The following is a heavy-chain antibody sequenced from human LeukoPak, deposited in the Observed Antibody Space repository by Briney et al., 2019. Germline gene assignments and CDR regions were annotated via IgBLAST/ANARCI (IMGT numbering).Heavy chain of an antibody. CDR1: GFTFSSYS. V-gene: IGHV3-21*01. D-gene: IGHD7-27*01. J-gene: IGHJ6*02. CDR3: ARANTGDRYYGMDV. CDR2: ISSSSYI. Sequence: GGSLRLSCAASGFTFSSYSMNWVRQAPGKGLEWVSSISSSSYIYYADSVKGRFTISRDNAKNSMYLQMNSLRAEDTAVYYCARANTGDRYYGMDVWGQGTTVTVSS.